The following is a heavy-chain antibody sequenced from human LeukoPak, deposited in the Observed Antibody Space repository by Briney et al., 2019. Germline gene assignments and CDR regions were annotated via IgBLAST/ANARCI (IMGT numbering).Heavy chain of an antibody. CDR3: ARVITAGSYYCDN. Sequence: SETLSLTCTVSGYSISSANYWGWIRQPPGKGLEWIGSVYHNGGTYYNPSLKSRVTISVDTSKDQFSLRVTSVTATDTAVYYCARVITAGSYYCDNWGREPWSPSPQ. J-gene: IGHJ4*02. V-gene: IGHV4-38-2*02. CDR1: GYSISSANY. CDR2: VYHNGGT. D-gene: IGHD1-14*01.